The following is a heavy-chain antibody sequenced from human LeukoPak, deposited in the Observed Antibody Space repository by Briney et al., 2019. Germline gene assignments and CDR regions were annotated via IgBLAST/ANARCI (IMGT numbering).Heavy chain of an antibody. CDR3: ARGIAVAGTPWFDP. CDR1: GGSFSGYY. D-gene: IGHD6-19*01. V-gene: IGHV4-34*01. CDR2: INHSGST. J-gene: IGHJ5*02. Sequence: SETPFLTCAVYGGSFSGYYWSWIRQPPGKGLEWIGEINHSGSTNYNPSLKSRVTISVDTSKNQFSLKLSSVTAADTAVYYCARGIAVAGTPWFDPWGQGTLVTVSS.